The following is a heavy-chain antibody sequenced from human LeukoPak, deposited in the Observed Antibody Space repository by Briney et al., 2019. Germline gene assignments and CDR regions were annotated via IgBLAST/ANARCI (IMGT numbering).Heavy chain of an antibody. D-gene: IGHD6-19*01. CDR2: MNPNSGNI. J-gene: IGHJ4*02. V-gene: IGHV1-8*01. Sequence: SVEASCKASGYTFSTYAAISVGEATGHRLEWMGWMNPNSGNIGYAHKFKGRVTMTRNTSISTAYMELSSLRSEDTAVYYCARMAGGSSGWSNWGQGTLVTVSS. CDR3: ARMAGGSSGWSN. CDR1: GYTFSTYA.